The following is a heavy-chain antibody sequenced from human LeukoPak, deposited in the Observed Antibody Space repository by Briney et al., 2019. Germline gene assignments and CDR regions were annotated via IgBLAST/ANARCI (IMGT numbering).Heavy chain of an antibody. Sequence: GGSLRLSCAVSAFRVTDYYMSSVRHAPGRGLEGVGLTRDSGEAFYADFARGRYAISRDESENTLYLQMNSLRVEDTAFYFCARGRAANRDWVEFDPWGQGTRVIVSS. J-gene: IGHJ5*02. CDR3: ARGRAANRDWVEFDP. CDR1: AFRVTDYY. D-gene: IGHD3/OR15-3a*01. CDR2: TRDSGEA. V-gene: IGHV3-66*02.